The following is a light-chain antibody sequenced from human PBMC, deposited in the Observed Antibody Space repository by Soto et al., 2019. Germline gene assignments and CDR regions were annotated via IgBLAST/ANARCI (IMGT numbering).Light chain of an antibody. J-gene: IGKJ1*01. V-gene: IGKV3-15*01. CDR2: GAS. CDR3: QQYNNWPPWT. CDR1: QSVSSN. Sequence: EIGLTQSPCTLSVSPVERATLSCRASQSVSSNLSWYQQKPGQAPRLLIYGASTRATGIPARFSGSGSGTEFTLTISSLQFEDFAVYYCQQYNNWPPWTFGQGTKVDIK.